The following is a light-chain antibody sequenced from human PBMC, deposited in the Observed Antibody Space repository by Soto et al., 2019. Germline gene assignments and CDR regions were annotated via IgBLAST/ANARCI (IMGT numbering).Light chain of an antibody. CDR3: QSYGSGNPWV. V-gene: IGLV6-57*01. CDR1: SGSIASNY. CDR2: EDS. Sequence: NSMLTQPHSVSESPEKTVTISCTRSSGSIASNYVQWYQQRPGSSPTTVIYEDSQRPSAVPDRFSGSIDSSSNSASLTISGLKTEDEADYYCQSYGSGNPWVFGGGTKLTVL. J-gene: IGLJ3*02.